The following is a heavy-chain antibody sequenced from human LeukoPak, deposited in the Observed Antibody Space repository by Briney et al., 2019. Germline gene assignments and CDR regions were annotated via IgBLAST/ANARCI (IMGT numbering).Heavy chain of an antibody. CDR1: GFTFSSYD. CDR2: IGTAGDT. D-gene: IGHD3-9*01. CDR3: ARSRFIRYFDWLLSPGTFDI. V-gene: IGHV3-13*01. Sequence: GGSLRLSCAASGFTFSSYDMHWVRHATGKGLEWVSAIGTAGDTYYPGSVKGRFTISRENAKNSLYLQMNSPRAGDTAVYYCARSRFIRYFDWLLSPGTFDIWGQGTMVTVSS. J-gene: IGHJ3*02.